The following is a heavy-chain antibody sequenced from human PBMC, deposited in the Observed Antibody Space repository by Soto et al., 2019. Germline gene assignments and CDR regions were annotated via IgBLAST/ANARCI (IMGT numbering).Heavy chain of an antibody. CDR1: GYTFITYG. CDR3: ARDQELVPFDY. Sequence: GASVKVSCKASGYTFITYGVSWVRQAPGQGLDWLGWISTYNGNTRYAERLQGRVTMTTDTTTNTAYMELRNLKSDDTAVYYCARDQELVPFDYWGQGTLVTVSS. CDR2: ISTYNGNT. V-gene: IGHV1-18*01. J-gene: IGHJ4*02. D-gene: IGHD6-6*01.